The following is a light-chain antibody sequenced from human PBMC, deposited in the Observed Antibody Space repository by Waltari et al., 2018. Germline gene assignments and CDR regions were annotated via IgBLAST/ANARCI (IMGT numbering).Light chain of an antibody. Sequence: EIVLTQSPGTLSLSPGEXXTLSCRASQGVSRTLAGYQQTPGQGPRLLIYGASTRATGIPERFSGGGSGTDFSLTISRLEPEDFAVYYCQHYVSLPATFGQGTKVEIK. CDR2: GAS. CDR3: QHYVSLPAT. J-gene: IGKJ1*01. CDR1: QGVSRTL. V-gene: IGKV3-20*01.